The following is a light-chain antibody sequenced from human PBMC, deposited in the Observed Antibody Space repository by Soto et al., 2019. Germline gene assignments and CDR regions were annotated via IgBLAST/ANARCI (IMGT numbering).Light chain of an antibody. V-gene: IGKV3-15*01. Sequence: EIVLTQSPGTLSLSPGERATLSCRDSQSVSSSYLAWYQQKPGQAPRLLIYGASTRATGIPARFSGSWSGTEFTLTISSLQSEDFAFYYCQQYNNWPPTFGQGTRLENK. CDR3: QQYNNWPPT. CDR2: GAS. J-gene: IGKJ5*01. CDR1: QSVSSSY.